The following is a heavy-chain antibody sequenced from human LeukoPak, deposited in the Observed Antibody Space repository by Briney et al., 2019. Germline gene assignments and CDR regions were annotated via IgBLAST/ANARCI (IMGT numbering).Heavy chain of an antibody. CDR1: GYTFTCYY. D-gene: IGHD2-2*01. CDR2: INPNSDGT. CDR3: ARSGGKDLGYCSSTSCFGFDAFDI. V-gene: IGHV1-2*02. J-gene: IGHJ3*02. Sequence: ASVKVSCKASGYTFTCYYMHWVRQAPGQGLEWMGWINPNSDGTNYAQKFQGRVTMTRDTSISTAYMELSRLRSDDTAVYYCARSGGKDLGYCSSTSCFGFDAFDIWGQGTMVTVSS.